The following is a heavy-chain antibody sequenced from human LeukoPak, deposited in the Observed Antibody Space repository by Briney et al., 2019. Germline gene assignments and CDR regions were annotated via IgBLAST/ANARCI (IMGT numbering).Heavy chain of an antibody. CDR1: GGSPSSSGNY. V-gene: IGHV4-39*01. Sequence: SETLSLTCTVSGGSPSSSGNYWVWIRQPPGKGLEWIGRIHYSGSTYYNPSLKSRVTMSVDTSKNQFSLKLSSVTAADTAVYYCARLVGATTSGSGFDIWGHGTMVTVSS. CDR3: ARLVGATTSGSGFDI. D-gene: IGHD1-26*01. J-gene: IGHJ3*02. CDR2: IHYSGST.